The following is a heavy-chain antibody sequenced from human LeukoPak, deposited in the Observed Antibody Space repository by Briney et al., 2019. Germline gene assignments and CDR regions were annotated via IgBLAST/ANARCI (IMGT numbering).Heavy chain of an antibody. V-gene: IGHV1-2*02. J-gene: IGHJ4*02. CDR2: INPNSGGT. D-gene: IGHD5-18*01. Sequence: ASVKVSCKASGYTFTGYYMHWVRQAPGQGLEWMGWINPNSGGTNYAQKFQGRVTMTRDTSISTAYMELSRLRSDDTAVYYCARVFGGYSYASDYWGQGTLVTVSS. CDR3: ARVFGGYSYASDY. CDR1: GYTFTGYY.